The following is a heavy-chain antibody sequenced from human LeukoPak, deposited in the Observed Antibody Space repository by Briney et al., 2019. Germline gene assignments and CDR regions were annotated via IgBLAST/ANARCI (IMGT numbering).Heavy chain of an antibody. CDR1: GGSISSYY. D-gene: IGHD3-3*01. J-gene: IGHJ5*02. Sequence: PSETLSLTCTVSGGSISSYYWSWIRQPPGKGLEWIGYIYYSGCTNYNPSLKSRVTISVDTSKNQFSLKLSSVTAADTAVYYCARVSTQPYYDFWSGYYEGWFDPWGQGTLVTVSS. CDR2: IYYSGCT. V-gene: IGHV4-59*01. CDR3: ARVSTQPYYDFWSGYYEGWFDP.